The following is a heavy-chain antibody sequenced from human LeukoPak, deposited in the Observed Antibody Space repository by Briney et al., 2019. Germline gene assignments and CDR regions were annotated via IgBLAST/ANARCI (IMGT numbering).Heavy chain of an antibody. CDR1: GYTLSDYY. Sequence: ASVKVSCKTSGYTLSDYYTHWVRQDPGQGLEWMGWINPNSAATNYARRFQGRVTMTRDTSISTAYMELSRLTSDDTAVYYCARIRGGNNYHFDFWGQGTLVTVSS. D-gene: IGHD1-26*01. CDR3: ARIRGGNNYHFDF. CDR2: INPNSAAT. V-gene: IGHV1-2*02. J-gene: IGHJ4*02.